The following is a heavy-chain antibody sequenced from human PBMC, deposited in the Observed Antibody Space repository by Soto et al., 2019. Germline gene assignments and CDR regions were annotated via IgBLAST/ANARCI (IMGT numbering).Heavy chain of an antibody. CDR1: GFTFSSYW. Sequence: EVQLVESGGGLVQPGGSLRLSCAASGFTFSSYWMHWVRQAPGKGLVWVSRINSDGSSTSYADSVKGRFTISRDNAKNTLYLQMNSLRAEDTAVYYCARTPLAYCGGDCYWSLDYWGQGTLVTVSS. V-gene: IGHV3-74*01. J-gene: IGHJ4*02. CDR2: INSDGSST. CDR3: ARTPLAYCGGDCYWSLDY. D-gene: IGHD2-21*02.